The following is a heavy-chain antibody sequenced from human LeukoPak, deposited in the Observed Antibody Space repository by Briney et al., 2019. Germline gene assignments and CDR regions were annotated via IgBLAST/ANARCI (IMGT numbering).Heavy chain of an antibody. V-gene: IGHV3-74*01. CDR3: ARDQLYCTGGICYFDY. CDR2: IKSDGSST. Sequence: PGGSPRLSCAASGFTFSSYWMHWVRQAPGKGLVWVSRIKSDGSSTSYADSVKGRFTISRDNAKNTLYLQMNSLRAEDTAVYYCARDQLYCTGGICYFDYWGQGTLVTVSS. J-gene: IGHJ4*02. CDR1: GFTFSSYW. D-gene: IGHD2-8*02.